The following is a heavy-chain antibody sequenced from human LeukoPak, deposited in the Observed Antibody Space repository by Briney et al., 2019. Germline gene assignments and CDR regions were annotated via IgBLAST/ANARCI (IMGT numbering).Heavy chain of an antibody. D-gene: IGHD3-10*01. CDR3: AKDAGDYYGSVTHFDY. J-gene: IGHJ4*02. V-gene: IGHV3-23*01. CDR2: ISGSGDST. CDR1: GFTFSTYD. Sequence: QPGGSLRLSCAASGFTFSTYDMSWVRQAPGKGLEWVSGISGSGDSTYYADCVKGRFSISRDNSKNTLYLHMNSVRADDTAVYYCAKDAGDYYGSVTHFDYWGQGTLVTVSS.